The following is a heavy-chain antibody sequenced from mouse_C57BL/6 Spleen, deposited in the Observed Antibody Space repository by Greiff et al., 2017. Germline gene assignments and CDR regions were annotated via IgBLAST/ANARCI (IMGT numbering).Heavy chain of an antibody. J-gene: IGHJ1*03. V-gene: IGHV1-69*01. CDR2: IDPSDSYT. Sequence: QVQLQQPGAELVMPGASVKLSCKASGYTFTSYWMHWVKQRPGQGLEWIGEIDPSDSYTNYNQKFKGKSTLTVDKASSTAYMQLRSLTSGDSAVYYCARAAITTVVATGYFDVWGTGTTVTVSS. CDR1: GYTFTSYW. CDR3: ARAAITTVVATGYFDV. D-gene: IGHD1-1*01.